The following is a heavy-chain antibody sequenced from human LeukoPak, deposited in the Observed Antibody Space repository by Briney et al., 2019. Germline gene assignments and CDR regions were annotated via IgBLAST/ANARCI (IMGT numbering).Heavy chain of an antibody. CDR1: GGTFSSYA. Sequence: ASVKVSCKASGGTFSSYAISWVRQAPGQGLEWMGGIIPIFGTANYAQKFQGRVTITADESTSTAYMELSSLRSEDTAVYYCARHGSSGYLYYFDYWGQGTLVTVSS. V-gene: IGHV1-69*13. D-gene: IGHD3-22*01. J-gene: IGHJ4*02. CDR3: ARHGSSGYLYYFDY. CDR2: IIPIFGTA.